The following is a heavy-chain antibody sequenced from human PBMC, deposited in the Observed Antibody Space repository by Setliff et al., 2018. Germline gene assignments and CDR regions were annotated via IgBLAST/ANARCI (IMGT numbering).Heavy chain of an antibody. CDR3: ARGGIYNYVSSAYFDL. J-gene: IGHJ3*01. V-gene: IGHV1-2*02. CDR2: INPKSGGA. Sequence: ASVKVSCRASGYTFSDYYMYWVRQAPGQGLEWMGWINPKSGGAHYAQKFRGRVTMSRETSISTDYMELSRLTSDDTAVYYCARGGIYNYVSSAYFDLWGQGSMVTVSS. D-gene: IGHD3-22*01. CDR1: GYTFSDYY.